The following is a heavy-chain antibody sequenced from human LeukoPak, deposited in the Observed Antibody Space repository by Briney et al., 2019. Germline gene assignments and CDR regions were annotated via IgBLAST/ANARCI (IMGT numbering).Heavy chain of an antibody. D-gene: IGHD3-9*01. V-gene: IGHV3-23*01. Sequence: GGSLRLSCAASGFTFSSYGMAWVRQAPGKGLEWVSSITGSVDNTYYADSVKGRFTISRDNSKNTMYLQTNSLRAEDTAVYYCVTNFDPDVDWGQGTLVTVSS. J-gene: IGHJ4*02. CDR1: GFTFSSYG. CDR2: ITGSVDNT. CDR3: VTNFDPDVD.